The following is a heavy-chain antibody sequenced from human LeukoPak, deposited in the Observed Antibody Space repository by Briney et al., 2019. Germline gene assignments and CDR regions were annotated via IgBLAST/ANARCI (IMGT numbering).Heavy chain of an antibody. D-gene: IGHD3-10*01. V-gene: IGHV3-66*04. CDR1: GFSVSNNY. J-gene: IGHJ3*02. CDR3: ARPPMVRGVIITGDDVFDI. CDR2: IYSGGST. Sequence: PGGSLRLSCAASGFSVSNNYMSWVRQAPGKGLEWVSVIYSGGSTFYADSVKGRFTISRDNSKNTLYLQMNSLKAEDTAVYYCARPPMVRGVIITGDDVFDIWGQGTMVTVSS.